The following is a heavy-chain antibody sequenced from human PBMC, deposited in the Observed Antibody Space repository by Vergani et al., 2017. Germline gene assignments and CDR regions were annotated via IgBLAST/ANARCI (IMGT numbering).Heavy chain of an antibody. CDR2: IYSTGST. CDR1: GGSFNTYY. V-gene: IGHV4-59*13. J-gene: IGHJ6*04. CDR3: ARVMYRDEASTGYRLEGMDI. D-gene: IGHD3-16*02. Sequence: QVQLEESGPGLVKPSETLSLTCTVSGGSFNTYYWSWIRQSPGKGLEWIGYIYSTGSTNYNPSLNSRVTMSVDTSKNQFSLKLRSVTAADTAVYFCARVMYRDEASTGYRLEGMDIRVEGTTVSISS.